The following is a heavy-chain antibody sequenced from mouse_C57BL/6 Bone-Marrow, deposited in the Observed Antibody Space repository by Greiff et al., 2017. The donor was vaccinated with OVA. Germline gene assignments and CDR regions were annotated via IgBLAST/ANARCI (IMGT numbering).Heavy chain of an antibody. CDR2: IHPNSGST. Sequence: QVQLQQPGAELVKPGASVKLSCKASGYTFTSYWMHWVKQRPGQGLEWIGMIHPNSGSTNYNEKFKSKATLTVDKSSSTAYMQLSSLTSEDSAVYYCARWLCYGSSYWYIDVWGTGTSVTVSS. CDR3: ARWLCYGSSYWYIDV. D-gene: IGHD1-1*01. CDR1: GYTFTSYW. V-gene: IGHV1-64*01. J-gene: IGHJ1*03.